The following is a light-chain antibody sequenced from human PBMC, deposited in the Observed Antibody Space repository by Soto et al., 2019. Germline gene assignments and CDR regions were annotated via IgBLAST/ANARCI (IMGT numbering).Light chain of an antibody. CDR2: GAS. J-gene: IGKJ4*01. CDR3: QQFSSYPLT. V-gene: IGKV3-20*01. Sequence: EIVLTQSPGTLSLSPGERATLSCRASQSVSSNNLAWYQQRPGQAPRVVIYGASSRATGIPDRFSGGGSGTDFTLTISRLEPEDFAVYYCQQFSSYPLTFGGGTKVEIK. CDR1: QSVSSNN.